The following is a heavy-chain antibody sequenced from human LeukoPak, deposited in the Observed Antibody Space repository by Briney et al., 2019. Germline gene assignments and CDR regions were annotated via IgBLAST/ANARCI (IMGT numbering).Heavy chain of an antibody. Sequence: WASVKVSCKASGYTFTSYDINWVRQATGQGLEWMGWMNPNSGNTGYAQKFQGRVTMTRNTSISTAYMELSSLRSEDTAVYYCARAHHAMVRGVIGLYYYYYYMDVWGKGTTVTISS. J-gene: IGHJ6*03. CDR2: MNPNSGNT. CDR1: GYTFTSYD. CDR3: ARAHHAMVRGVIGLYYYYYYMDV. D-gene: IGHD3-10*01. V-gene: IGHV1-8*01.